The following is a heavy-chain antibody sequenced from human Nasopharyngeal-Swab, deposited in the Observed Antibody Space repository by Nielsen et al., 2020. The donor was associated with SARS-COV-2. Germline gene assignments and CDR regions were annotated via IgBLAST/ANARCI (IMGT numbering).Heavy chain of an antibody. J-gene: IGHJ5*02. D-gene: IGHD3-10*01. Sequence: SVKVSCKASGGTLNTFGISWVRQAPGQGLEWMGRIIPMFGIATYAQNFQGRVTITADKSTTTAYMELSSLRSEDTAVYYCARYLYSRVAGSGNWFDPWGQGTLVTVSS. V-gene: IGHV1-69*04. CDR3: ARYLYSRVAGSGNWFDP. CDR1: GGTLNTFG. CDR2: IIPMFGIA.